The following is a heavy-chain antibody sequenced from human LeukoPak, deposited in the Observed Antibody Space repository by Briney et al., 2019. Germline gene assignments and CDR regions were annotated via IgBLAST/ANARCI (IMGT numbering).Heavy chain of an antibody. CDR3: VRDIGGYNYGFDY. CDR2: ISAYNANT. J-gene: IGHJ4*02. CDR1: GYTFTNYG. D-gene: IGHD5-24*01. V-gene: IGHV1-18*01. Sequence: GASVKVSCKASGYTFTNYGIAWVRQAPGQGLEWMGWISAYNANTNYAQNLQGRVTMTTDTSTSTAYMDLRSLRSDDTAVYYCVRDIGGYNYGFDYWGQGTLVIVSS.